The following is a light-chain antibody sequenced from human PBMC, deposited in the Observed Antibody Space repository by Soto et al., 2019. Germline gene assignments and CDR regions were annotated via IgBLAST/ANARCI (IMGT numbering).Light chain of an antibody. CDR2: DAS. CDR3: QQGYVYPLN. CDR1: HTVATY. V-gene: IGKV1-39*01. J-gene: IGKJ4*01. Sequence: DIQITHSPSSLSASVVDRVTITFLASHTVATYLNWYRQKPGKAPQLLIWDASNLETGVPSRFSGSGSGTDFTLTISSLQPEDFATYYCQQGYVYPLNFGGGTKVDIK.